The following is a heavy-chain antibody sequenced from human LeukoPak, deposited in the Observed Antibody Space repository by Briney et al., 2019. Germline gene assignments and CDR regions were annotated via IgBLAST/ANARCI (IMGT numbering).Heavy chain of an antibody. D-gene: IGHD2-2*02. CDR3: ARHAYCRTTSCYTSFDY. J-gene: IGHJ4*02. V-gene: IGHV4-4*09. CDR2: IYPSGGT. CDR1: GDSISGYY. Sequence: KTSETLSLTCTVSGDSISGYYWSWIRQSPGKGLEWIGYIYPSGGTYYNPSLKSRVTISMGTSKRQFSLNLSSVTAADTAVYFCARHAYCRTTSCYTSFDYWGQGTLVTVSS.